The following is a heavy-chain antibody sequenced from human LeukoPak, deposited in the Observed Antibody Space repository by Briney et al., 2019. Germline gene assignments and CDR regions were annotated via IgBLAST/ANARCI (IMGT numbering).Heavy chain of an antibody. Sequence: SETLSLTCTVSGGSIGSYYWSWIRQPPGKGLEWIGYIYYSGSTNYNPSLKSRVTISVDTSKNQFSLKLSSVTAADTAVYYCAGGEIAVEYYFDYWGQGTLVTVSS. CDR1: GGSIGSYY. CDR3: AGGEIAVEYYFDY. V-gene: IGHV4-59*08. D-gene: IGHD6-19*01. CDR2: IYYSGST. J-gene: IGHJ4*02.